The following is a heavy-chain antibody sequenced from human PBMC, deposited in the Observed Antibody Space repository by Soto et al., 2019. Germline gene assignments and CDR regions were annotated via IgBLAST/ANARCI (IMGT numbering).Heavy chain of an antibody. D-gene: IGHD2-2*01. CDR1: GFTFSSYA. CDR2: ISSNGGST. CDR3: ARDLGGEDIVAVPAAPATV. J-gene: IGHJ6*04. Sequence: GGSLRLSCAASGFTFSSYAMHWVRQAPGKGLEYVSAISSNGGSTYYANSVKGGFTISRDNSKNTLYLQMGSLRAEDMAVYYCARDLGGEDIVAVPAAPATVWGKGTTVTVSS. V-gene: IGHV3-64*01.